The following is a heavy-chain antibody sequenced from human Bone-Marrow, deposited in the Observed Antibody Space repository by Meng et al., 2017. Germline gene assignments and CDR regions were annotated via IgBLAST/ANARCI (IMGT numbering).Heavy chain of an antibody. D-gene: IGHD6-19*01. Sequence: PFGTLSPLCAFSGGTIRIGDSWSRVPPAKGMGLLGISEFYHGTSNSYTPSIQLPVTISVAKSKIHFSLKLSSVTDADTDAYSCAIEYSSGIDYWGQGTLVTVSS. CDR3: AIEYSSGIDY. V-gene: IGHV4-4*02. CDR1: GGTIRIGDS. J-gene: IGHJ4*02. CDR2: FYHGTSN.